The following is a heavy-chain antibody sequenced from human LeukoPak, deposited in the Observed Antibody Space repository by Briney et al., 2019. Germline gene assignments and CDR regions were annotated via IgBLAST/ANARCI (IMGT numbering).Heavy chain of an antibody. Sequence: PGGSLRLSCAASGFTFSSYSMNWVRQAPGKGLEWVSILTGDCTGTFYADSVKGRFSISRDISTNTLYLQMNSLGVDDTALYYCATVGGFCPSSNCYAYFDYWGQGSLVTVSS. CDR1: GFTFSSYS. D-gene: IGHD2-2*01. CDR2: LTGDCTGT. CDR3: ATVGGFCPSSNCYAYFDY. J-gene: IGHJ4*02. V-gene: IGHV3-21*04.